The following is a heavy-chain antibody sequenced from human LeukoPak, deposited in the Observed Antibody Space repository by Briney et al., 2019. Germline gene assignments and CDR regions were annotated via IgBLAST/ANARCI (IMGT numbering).Heavy chain of an antibody. CDR1: GFTFSSYW. V-gene: IGHV3-7*01. CDR2: IKQDGSEK. D-gene: IGHD2-15*01. J-gene: IGHJ4*02. CDR3: ARGPSRYCSGGSCFVAY. Sequence: GGSLRLSCAASGFTFSSYWMSWVRQAPGKGLEWVANIKQDGSEKYYVDSVKGRFTISRDNAKNSLYLQMSSLRAEDTAVYYCARGPSRYCSGGSCFVAYWGQGTLVTVSS.